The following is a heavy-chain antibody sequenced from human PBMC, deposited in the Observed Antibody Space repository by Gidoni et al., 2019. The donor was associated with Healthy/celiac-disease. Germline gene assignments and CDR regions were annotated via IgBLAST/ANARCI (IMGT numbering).Heavy chain of an antibody. Sequence: EVELLECGGGVVQTGGYLRLSREGSGFTCRTYAMSSFCQAPGKGLEWVSAISCSGGSPYYAASVKGRFTISRDNSKNTLYLQMNSLRAEDTAVYYCAKIEAYDILTGYFPYWGQGTLVTVSS. CDR3: AKIEAYDILTGYFPY. CDR2: ISCSGGSP. D-gene: IGHD3-9*01. V-gene: IGHV3-23*01. CDR1: GFTCRTYA. J-gene: IGHJ4*02.